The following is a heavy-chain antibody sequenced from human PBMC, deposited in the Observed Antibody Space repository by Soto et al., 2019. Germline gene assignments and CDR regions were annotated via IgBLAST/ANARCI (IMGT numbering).Heavy chain of an antibody. V-gene: IGHV1-3*01. CDR2: INPDNGNT. CDR1: GYTFTRYT. J-gene: IGHJ5*02. Sequence: ASVKVSCKASGYTFTRYTMNWVRQAPGQRLEWMGWINPDNGNTKSSQKFQDRVIITRDTSASTAYMDLSSLRSEDTAVYYCARGIATGQLDPWGQGTMVTVSS. CDR3: ARGIATGQLDP. D-gene: IGHD2-15*01.